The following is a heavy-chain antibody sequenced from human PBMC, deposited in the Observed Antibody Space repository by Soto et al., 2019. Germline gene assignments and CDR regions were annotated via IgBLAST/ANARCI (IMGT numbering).Heavy chain of an antibody. J-gene: IGHJ4*02. D-gene: IGHD2-15*01. CDR3: ARSYVRSAGKGFPNY. Sequence: GGSLRLSCAASGFTFSSYATHGVRQAPGKGLEWVAVISYDGSNKYYADSVKGRFTISRDNSKNTLYLQMNSLRAEDTAVYYCARSYVRSAGKGFPNYWGQGTLVTVYS. CDR1: GFTFSSYA. V-gene: IGHV3-30-3*01. CDR2: ISYDGSNK.